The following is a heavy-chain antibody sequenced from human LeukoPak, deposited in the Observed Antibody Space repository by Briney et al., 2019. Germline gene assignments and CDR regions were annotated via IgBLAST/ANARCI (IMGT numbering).Heavy chain of an antibody. D-gene: IGHD3-22*01. CDR3: ARGEAYYYDSSGLFPQIQFDY. CDR1: GGTFSSYA. V-gene: IGHV1-69*13. J-gene: IGHJ4*02. CDR2: IIPIFGTA. Sequence: SVKVSCKASGGTFSSYAISWVRQAPGQGLEWMGGIIPIFGTANYAQKFQGSVTITADESASTAYMELSSLRSEDTAVYYCARGEAYYYDSSGLFPQIQFDYWGQGTLVTVSS.